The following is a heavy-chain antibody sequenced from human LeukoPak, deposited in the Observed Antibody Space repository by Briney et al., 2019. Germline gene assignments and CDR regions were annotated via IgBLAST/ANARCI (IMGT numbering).Heavy chain of an antibody. CDR1: GFTFSSYA. CDR2: ISGSGGST. D-gene: IGHD3-22*01. Sequence: GGSLRLSCAASGFTFSSYAMSWVRQAPGRGLEWVSAISGSGGSTYYADSVKGRFTISRDNSKNTLYLQMNSLRAEDTAVYYCAKDEDDSRDTDYWGQGTLVTVSS. CDR3: AKDEDDSRDTDY. J-gene: IGHJ4*02. V-gene: IGHV3-23*01.